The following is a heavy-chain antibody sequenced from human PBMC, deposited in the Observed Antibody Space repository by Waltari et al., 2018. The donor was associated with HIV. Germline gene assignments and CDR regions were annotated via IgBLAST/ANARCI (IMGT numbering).Heavy chain of an antibody. CDR1: GYTITGYF. CDR3: ARDMGPFNN. CDR2: LNPIIGKT. Sequence: QVQLVQSGAEVKKPGAYVKGSCQASGYTITGYFLHWVRQAPGQGLEWMGRLNPIIGKTNYAQKFQGRVTMTSDTSINTAYMELSSLRSDDTAVYYCARDMGPFNNWGQGTLVTVSS. D-gene: IGHD3-16*01. J-gene: IGHJ4*02. V-gene: IGHV1-2*06.